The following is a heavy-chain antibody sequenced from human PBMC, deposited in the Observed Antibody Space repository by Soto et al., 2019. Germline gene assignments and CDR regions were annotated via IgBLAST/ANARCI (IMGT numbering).Heavy chain of an antibody. J-gene: IGHJ2*01. CDR2: ISNGAVTL. V-gene: IGHV3-11*01. CDR1: GFTFSDYY. CDR3: ARRPGRGHWYFDL. Sequence: QVQLVESGGGLVKPGGSLRLSCAASGFTFSDYYMTWIRQAPGKGLEWVSDISNGAVTLYYAYSVKGRFTVSRDNVKNSLFLQMDSLKVEDTAVYYCARRPGRGHWYFDLWGRGTLVSVSS.